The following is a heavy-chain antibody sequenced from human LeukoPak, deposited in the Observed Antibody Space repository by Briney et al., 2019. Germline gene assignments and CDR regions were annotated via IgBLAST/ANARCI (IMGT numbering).Heavy chain of an antibody. CDR1: GFTFSSYW. J-gene: IGHJ4*02. D-gene: IGHD6-19*01. Sequence: PGGSLRLSCAASGFTFSSYWMHWVRQAPGKGLVWVSRINSDGSSTSYADSVKGRFTISRDNAKNTLYLQMNSLRAEDTAVYYCARESVADPLDYWGQGTLVTVSS. CDR2: INSDGSST. CDR3: ARESVADPLDY. V-gene: IGHV3-74*01.